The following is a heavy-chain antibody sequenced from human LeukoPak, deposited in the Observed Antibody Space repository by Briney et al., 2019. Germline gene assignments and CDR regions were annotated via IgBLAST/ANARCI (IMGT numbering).Heavy chain of an antibody. Sequence: PGGSLRLSCAASGFTFTSYAIHWVRQAPGQRLEWMGWINAGNGNRKYSQKFQDRVTITREPSATTAYMELNSLTSEDTAVYYCARVSDDSGWNFDYWGQGTLVTVSS. D-gene: IGHD6-19*01. V-gene: IGHV1-3*01. J-gene: IGHJ4*02. CDR3: ARVSDDSGWNFDY. CDR2: INAGNGNR. CDR1: GFTFTSYA.